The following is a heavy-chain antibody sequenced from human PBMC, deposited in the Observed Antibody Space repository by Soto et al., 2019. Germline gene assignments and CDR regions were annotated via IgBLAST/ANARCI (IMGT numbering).Heavy chain of an antibody. J-gene: IGHJ6*03. D-gene: IGHD2-2*01. CDR2: ISSSSSYI. V-gene: IGHV3-21*01. CDR3: ASFVVPAAMPFYMDV. CDR1: GFTFSSYS. Sequence: GGSLRLSCAASGFTFSSYSMNWVRQAPGKGLEWVSSISSSSSYIYYADSVKGRFTISRDNAKNSLYLQMNSLRAEDTAVYYCASFVVPAAMPFYMDVWGKGTTVTVS.